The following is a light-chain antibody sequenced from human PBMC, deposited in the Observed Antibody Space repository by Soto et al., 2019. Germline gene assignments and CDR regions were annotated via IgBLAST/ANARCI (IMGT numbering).Light chain of an antibody. CDR1: SSDVGNYNL. CDR2: EVS. Sequence: QSALTQPASVSGSPGQSITISCTGTSSDVGNYNLVSWYQHHPGKAPKLIIYEVSKRPSGVSNRFSGSKSGDTASLTISGLQAEDEADYYCCSDAGSNYVFGTGTKLTVL. CDR3: CSDAGSNYV. V-gene: IGLV2-23*02. J-gene: IGLJ1*01.